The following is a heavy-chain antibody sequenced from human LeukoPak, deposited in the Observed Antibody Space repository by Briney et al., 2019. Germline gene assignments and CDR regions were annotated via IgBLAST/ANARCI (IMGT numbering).Heavy chain of an antibody. V-gene: IGHV6-1*01. CDR1: GDSVSSTSAD. Sequence: SQTLSLTCAISGDSVSSTSADWNWIRQSPLRGLEWLGRTYYRSKWSNDYSVSVKSRITVNPDTAKNQFSLQLNSVSPEDTAVYYCTRKTSGSSKGAFDIWGQGTMITVSS. CDR2: TYYRSKWSN. CDR3: TRKTSGSSKGAFDI. D-gene: IGHD6-6*01. J-gene: IGHJ3*02.